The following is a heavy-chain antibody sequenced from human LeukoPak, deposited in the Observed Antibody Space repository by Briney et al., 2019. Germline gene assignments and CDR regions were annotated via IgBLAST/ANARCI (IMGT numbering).Heavy chain of an antibody. V-gene: IGHV3-30*18. CDR1: AFTFSSYG. D-gene: IGHD3-22*01. CDR3: AKEGYYDSSGWGNSMDV. Sequence: GGSLRLSCAASAFTFSSYGMHWVRQAPGKGLEWVAVISYDGSNNYYADSVKGRFTISRDNSKNTLYLQMNSLRAEDTAVYYCAKEGYYDSSGWGNSMDVWGQGSTVTVSS. CDR2: ISYDGSNN. J-gene: IGHJ6*02.